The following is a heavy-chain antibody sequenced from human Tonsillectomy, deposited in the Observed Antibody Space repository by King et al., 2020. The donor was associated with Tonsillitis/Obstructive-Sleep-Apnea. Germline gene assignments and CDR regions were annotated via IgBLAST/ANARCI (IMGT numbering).Heavy chain of an antibody. CDR3: AKGVGLYYMDV. J-gene: IGHJ6*03. D-gene: IGHD3/OR15-3a*01. CDR1: GFTFDDYT. CDR2: ISWDGGST. V-gene: IGHV3-43*01. Sequence: VQLVQSGGVVVQPGGSLRLSCAASGFTFDDYTMHWVRQAPGKGLEWVSLISWDGGSTYYADSVKGRFTISRDNSKNSLYLQMNSLRTEDTALNYCAKGVGLYYMDVWGKGTTVTVSS.